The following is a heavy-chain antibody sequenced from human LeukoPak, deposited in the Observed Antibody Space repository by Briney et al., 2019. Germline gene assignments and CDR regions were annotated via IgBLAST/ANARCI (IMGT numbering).Heavy chain of an antibody. Sequence: GGSLRLSCAASGFTFSSYRMNWVRQAPGKGLEWVSYISSSSDTIYYADSVKGRFTISRDNAKNSLYLQMNSLRAEDTAVYYCARGPYCSGGSCLDYFDYWGQGTLVTVSS. CDR2: ISSSSDTI. CDR3: ARGPYCSGGSCLDYFDY. V-gene: IGHV3-48*01. CDR1: GFTFSSYR. D-gene: IGHD2-15*01. J-gene: IGHJ4*02.